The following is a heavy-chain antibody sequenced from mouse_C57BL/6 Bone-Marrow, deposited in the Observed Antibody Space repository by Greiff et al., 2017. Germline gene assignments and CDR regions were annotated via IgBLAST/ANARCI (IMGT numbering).Heavy chain of an antibody. CDR2: ISNGGGST. V-gene: IGHV5-12*01. J-gene: IGHJ4*01. CDR1: GFTFSDYY. Sequence: EVMLVESGGGLVQPGGSLKLSCAASGFTFSDYYMYWVRQTPEKRLEWVAYISNGGGSTYYPDTVKGRFTISRDNAKNTLYLQMSRLKSEDTAMYYCARQRKYYYGSSPYAMDYWGQGTSVTVSS. CDR3: ARQRKYYYGSSPYAMDY. D-gene: IGHD1-1*01.